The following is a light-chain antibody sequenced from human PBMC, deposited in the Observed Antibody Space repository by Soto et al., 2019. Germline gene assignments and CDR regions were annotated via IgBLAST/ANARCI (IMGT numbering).Light chain of an antibody. J-gene: IGLJ3*02. V-gene: IGLV1-44*01. CDR2: NNN. Sequence: QSVLTQPPSASETPGQRVTFSCSGDTSNIGNNPVNWYQQLPGSDPRLLIYNNNARPSGVPDRFSGSRSGTSASLAISGLQSEDDGDYYCAAWDDSLNAWLFGGGTKLTVL. CDR1: TSNIGNNP. CDR3: AAWDDSLNAWL.